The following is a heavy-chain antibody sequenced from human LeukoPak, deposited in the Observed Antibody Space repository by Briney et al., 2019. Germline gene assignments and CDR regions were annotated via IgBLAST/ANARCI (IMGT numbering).Heavy chain of an antibody. CDR3: ARAPLYAYYYDSSGYPFDY. CDR1: GFTVSSNY. Sequence: PGGSLRLSCAPSGFTVSSNYMSWVRQAPGKGLEWVSVIYSGGDTFYADSVKGRFTISRDNSKNTLYLQMNSLRAEDTAVYYCARAPLYAYYYDSSGYPFDYWGQGTLVTVSS. V-gene: IGHV3-53*01. CDR2: IYSGGDT. D-gene: IGHD3-22*01. J-gene: IGHJ4*02.